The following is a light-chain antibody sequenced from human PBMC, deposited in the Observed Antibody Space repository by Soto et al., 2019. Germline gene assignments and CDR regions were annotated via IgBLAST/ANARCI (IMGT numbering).Light chain of an antibody. V-gene: IGKV3-20*01. Sequence: EIVLTQSPSTLSLSPGESATLSCRASQTVSSNSLAWYQHKPGQAPRLLIHGASNRATGIPDRFSGSGSGTDFTLTITRLEPEDFAVYYCQQYANSPRITFGQGTRLEIK. J-gene: IGKJ5*01. CDR3: QQYANSPRIT. CDR2: GAS. CDR1: QTVSSNS.